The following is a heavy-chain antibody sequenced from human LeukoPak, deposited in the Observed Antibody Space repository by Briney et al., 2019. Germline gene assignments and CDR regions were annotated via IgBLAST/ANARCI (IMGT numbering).Heavy chain of an antibody. CDR3: ARGGSSSWYLRGVDY. J-gene: IGHJ4*02. Sequence: LRLSCAASGFTFSSYAMSWVRQAPGKGLEWIGYIYYSGSTYYNPSLKSRVTISVDTSKNQFSLKLSSVTAADTAVYYCARGGSSSWYLRGVDYWGQGTLVTVSS. V-gene: IGHV4-31*02. CDR1: GFTFSSYA. CDR2: IYYSGST. D-gene: IGHD6-13*01.